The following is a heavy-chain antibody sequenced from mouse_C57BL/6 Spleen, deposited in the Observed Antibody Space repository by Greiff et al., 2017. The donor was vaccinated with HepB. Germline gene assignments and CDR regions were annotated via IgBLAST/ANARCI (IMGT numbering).Heavy chain of an antibody. CDR3: TRSYGSSSRYFDV. V-gene: IGHV1-15*01. CDR2: IDPETGGT. Sequence: VQLQQSGAELVRPGASVTLSCKASGYTFTDYEMHWVKQTPVHGLEWIGAIDPETGGTAYNQKFKGKAILTADKSSSTAYMELRSLTSEDSAVYYCTRSYGSSSRYFDVWGTGTTVTVSS. D-gene: IGHD1-1*01. CDR1: GYTFTDYE. J-gene: IGHJ1*03.